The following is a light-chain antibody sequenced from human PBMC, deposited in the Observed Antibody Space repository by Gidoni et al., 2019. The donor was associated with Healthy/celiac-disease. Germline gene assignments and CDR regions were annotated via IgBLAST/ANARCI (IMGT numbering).Light chain of an antibody. CDR1: QSISSY. Sequence: DLQMTQSPSSLSASVGDRVTITCRASQSISSYLNWYQQKPGKAPKLLIYAASSLHSGVPARFSGSGSGTEFTLTISSLEPEDFAAYYCQQSNSTRSWTFGQGTKVEIK. J-gene: IGKJ1*01. CDR2: AAS. V-gene: IGKV1-39*01. CDR3: QQSNSTRSWT.